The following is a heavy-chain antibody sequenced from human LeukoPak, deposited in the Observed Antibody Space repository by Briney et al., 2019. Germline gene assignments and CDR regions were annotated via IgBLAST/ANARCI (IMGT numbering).Heavy chain of an antibody. CDR1: GFTFSTYW. CDR3: ARDSITGTTNDY. Sequence: GGSLRLSCAASGFTFSTYWMSWVRQAPGKGLEWVANIKEDGSEKYYVDSVKGRFTISRDNAKNSLYLQMNSLRAEDTAVYYCARDSITGTTNDYWGQGTLVTVS. CDR2: IKEDGSEK. D-gene: IGHD1-7*01. J-gene: IGHJ4*02. V-gene: IGHV3-7*01.